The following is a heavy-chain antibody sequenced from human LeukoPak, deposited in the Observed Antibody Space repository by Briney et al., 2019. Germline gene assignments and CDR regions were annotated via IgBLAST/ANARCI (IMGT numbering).Heavy chain of an antibody. CDR2: SYYSGST. CDR3: ARQSTADV. D-gene: IGHD2-2*01. J-gene: IGHJ6*04. Sequence: SETLSLTCTVAGGSSSSSRYYWGWIRQPPVKGLEWIGSSYYSGSTYYNPSLKSRVTRSVDTSKNQFSLKLSSVTAADTAVYYCARQSTADVWGKGTTVTVSS. V-gene: IGHV4-39*01. CDR1: GGSSSSSRYY.